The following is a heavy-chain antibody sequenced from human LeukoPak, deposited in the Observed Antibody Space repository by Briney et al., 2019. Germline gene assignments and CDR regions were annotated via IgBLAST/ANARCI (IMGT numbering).Heavy chain of an antibody. CDR3: ARTRRWLRVTDY. J-gene: IGHJ4*02. D-gene: IGHD5-24*01. CDR2: INHSGST. CDR1: GGSFSGYY. Sequence: SETLSLTCAVYGGSFSGYYWSWIRQPPGEGLEWIGEINHSGSTNYNPSLKSRVTISVDTSKNQFSLKLSSVTAADTAVYYCARTRRWLRVTDYWGQGTLVTVSS. V-gene: IGHV4-34*01.